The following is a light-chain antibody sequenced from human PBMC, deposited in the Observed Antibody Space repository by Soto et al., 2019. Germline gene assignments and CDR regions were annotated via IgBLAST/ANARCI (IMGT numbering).Light chain of an antibody. CDR2: GAS. CDR1: QSVSSN. CDR3: QQYNNWPRT. V-gene: IGKV3-15*01. J-gene: IGKJ1*01. Sequence: IVMTQSHATLSVSPGELATLSCRASQSVSSNLAWYQQKPGQAPRLLIYGASTRATGIPARFSGSGSGTEFTLTISSLQSEDFAVYYCQQYNNWPRTFGQGTKVDIK.